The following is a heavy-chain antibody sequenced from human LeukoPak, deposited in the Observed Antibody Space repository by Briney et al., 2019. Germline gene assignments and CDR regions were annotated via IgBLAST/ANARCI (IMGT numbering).Heavy chain of an antibody. J-gene: IGHJ3*02. D-gene: IGHD4-17*01. V-gene: IGHV4-61*02. CDR2: IYTSGST. CDR3: ARVRPSAYGDYGDAFDI. Sequence: PSETLSLTCTVSGGSISSGSYYWSWIRQPAGKGLEWIGRIYTSGSTNYNPSLKSRVTISVDTSKNQFYLKLSSVTAADTAVYYCARVRPSAYGDYGDAFDIWGQGTMVTVSS. CDR1: GGSISSGSYY.